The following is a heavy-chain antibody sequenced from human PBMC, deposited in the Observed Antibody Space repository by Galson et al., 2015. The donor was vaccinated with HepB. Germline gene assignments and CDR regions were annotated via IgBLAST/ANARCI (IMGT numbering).Heavy chain of an antibody. J-gene: IGHJ3*02. V-gene: IGHV4-4*02. Sequence: SETLSLTCAVSGTSITTTHWWTWVRLPPGKGLEWIGDIYHTGKTYYNPSLKSRVNLSVDKSKKQFSLKLSSVTAADTALYFCARDSSSFIHKDAFDIWGQGTMVTVSS. CDR3: ARDSSSFIHKDAFDI. CDR1: GTSITTTHW. CDR2: IYHTGKT. D-gene: IGHD2/OR15-2a*01.